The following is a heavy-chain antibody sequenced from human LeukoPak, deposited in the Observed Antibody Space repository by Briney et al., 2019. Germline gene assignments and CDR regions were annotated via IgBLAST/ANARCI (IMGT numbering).Heavy chain of an antibody. V-gene: IGHV3-30*18. CDR3: AKVKEIQLWAQPFDY. Sequence: GRSLRLSCAASGFTFSSYGMHWVRQAPGKGLEWVAVISYDGSNKYYADSVKGRFTTSRDNSKNTLYLQMNSLRPEDTAVYYCAKVKEIQLWAQPFDYWGQGTLVTVSS. D-gene: IGHD5-24*01. CDR1: GFTFSSYG. CDR2: ISYDGSNK. J-gene: IGHJ4*02.